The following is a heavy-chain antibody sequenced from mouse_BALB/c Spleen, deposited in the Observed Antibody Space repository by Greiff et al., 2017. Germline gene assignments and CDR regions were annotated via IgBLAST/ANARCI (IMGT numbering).Heavy chain of an antibody. D-gene: IGHD2-14*01. CDR3: ARVYDGYYYAMDY. V-gene: IGHV5-6-5*01. J-gene: IGHJ4*01. CDR2: INSGGST. CDR1: GFTFSSYG. Sequence: EVQRVESGGGLVQPGGSLKLSCAASGFTFSSYGMSWVRQTPDKRLELVATINSGGSTYYPDSVKGRFTISRDNARNILYLQMSSLRSEDTAMYYCARVYDGYYYAMDYWGQGTSVTVSS.